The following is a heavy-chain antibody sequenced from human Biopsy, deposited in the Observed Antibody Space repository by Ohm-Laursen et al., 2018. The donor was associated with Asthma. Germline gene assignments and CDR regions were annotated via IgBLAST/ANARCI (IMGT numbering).Heavy chain of an antibody. Sequence: SLRLSCAASGFTFSSYAMSWVRQAPGKGLEWVSAISGSGGSTYYADSVKGRFTISRDNSKNTLYLQMNSLRAEDTAVYYCARGGWGQLGLGYWGQGTLVTVSS. CDR2: ISGSGGST. D-gene: IGHD6-6*01. CDR3: ARGGWGQLGLGY. CDR1: GFTFSSYA. V-gene: IGHV3-23*01. J-gene: IGHJ4*02.